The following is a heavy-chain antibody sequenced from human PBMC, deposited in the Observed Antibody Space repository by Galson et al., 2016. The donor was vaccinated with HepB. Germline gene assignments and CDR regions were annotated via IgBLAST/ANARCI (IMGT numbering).Heavy chain of an antibody. CDR2: SYHSGIT. J-gene: IGHJ3*01. V-gene: IGHV4-4*02. CDR1: SGSITSDYW. CDR3: AKTGHTSGWGRAFEV. Sequence: SETLSLTCVVSSGSITSDYWWTWVRQPPGKGLEWIGESYHSGITNFSPSLKSRVTISIDKSKDQFSLRLPSVTAADTAVYYCAKTGHTSGWGRAFEVWGQGTKVIVSS. D-gene: IGHD6-19*01.